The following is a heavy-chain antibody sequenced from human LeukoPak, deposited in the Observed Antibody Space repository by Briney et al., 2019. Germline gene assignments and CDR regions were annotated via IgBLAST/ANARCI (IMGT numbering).Heavy chain of an antibody. V-gene: IGHV3-11*01. Sequence: PGGSLRLSCAASGFTFSDYYMSWIRQAPGKGLEWVSYISSSGSTIYYADSVKGRFTISRDNARNSLYLQMNSLRAEDTAVYYCARGVDDIAVAGHFDYWGQGTLVTVSS. CDR1: GFTFSDYY. CDR3: ARGVDDIAVAGHFDY. J-gene: IGHJ4*02. D-gene: IGHD6-19*01. CDR2: ISSSGSTI.